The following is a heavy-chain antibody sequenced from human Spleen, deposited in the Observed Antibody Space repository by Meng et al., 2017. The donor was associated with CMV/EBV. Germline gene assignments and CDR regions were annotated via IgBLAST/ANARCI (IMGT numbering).Heavy chain of an antibody. CDR1: GFTFSDYY. Sequence: GESLKISCAASGFTFSDYYMNWIRLAPGKGLEWLSYISDTSGTIHYADSVKGRFTISRDNARDSVHLQMNSLRAEDTAVYYCVRDWANFGVLWGQGTTVTVSS. V-gene: IGHV3-11*04. D-gene: IGHD3-3*01. J-gene: IGHJ6*02. CDR3: VRDWANFGVL. CDR2: ISDTSGTI.